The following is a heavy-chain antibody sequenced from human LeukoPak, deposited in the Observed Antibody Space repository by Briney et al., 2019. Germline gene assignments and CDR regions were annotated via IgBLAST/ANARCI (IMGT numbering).Heavy chain of an antibody. V-gene: IGHV1-69*04. J-gene: IGHJ1*01. D-gene: IGHD3-22*01. CDR2: IIPTLGIA. CDR3: ARGLWGYYYDSSGYSPPEYFQH. Sequence: SVKVSCKASGGTFNSYAISRVRQAPGQGLEWMGRIIPTLGIANYAQKFQGRVTITADKSTSTAYMELSSLRSEDTAVYYCARGLWGYYYDSSGYSPPEYFQHWGQGTLVTVSS. CDR1: GGTFNSYA.